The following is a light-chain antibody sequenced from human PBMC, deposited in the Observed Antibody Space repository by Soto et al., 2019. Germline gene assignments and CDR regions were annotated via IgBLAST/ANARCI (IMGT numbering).Light chain of an antibody. Sequence: DIVLTQSPGTLSLSPGEGATLSCRASQSVTSSYLAWYQKRPGQAPRLLIYGASRRATDIPDRFSGSGSGTDFTLTIHRLEPEDFAVYYCQQYGDSPYTFGQGTKLEIK. CDR2: GAS. CDR1: QSVTSSY. V-gene: IGKV3-20*01. CDR3: QQYGDSPYT. J-gene: IGKJ2*01.